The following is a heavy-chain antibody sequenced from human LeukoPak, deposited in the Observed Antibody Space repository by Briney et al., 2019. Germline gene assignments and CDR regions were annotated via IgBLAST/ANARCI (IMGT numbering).Heavy chain of an antibody. V-gene: IGHV4-4*02. D-gene: IGHD3-10*01. J-gene: IGHJ4*02. CDR2: IYHSGST. CDR1: GGSISSSNW. CDR3: ARSRPRTHYYGSGQRDY. Sequence: SETLSLTCAVSGGSISSSNWWSWVRQPPGKGLEWIGEIYHSGSTNYNPSLKSRVTISVDKSKNQFSLKLSSVTAADTAVYYCARSRPRTHYYGSGQRDYWGQGTLVTVSS.